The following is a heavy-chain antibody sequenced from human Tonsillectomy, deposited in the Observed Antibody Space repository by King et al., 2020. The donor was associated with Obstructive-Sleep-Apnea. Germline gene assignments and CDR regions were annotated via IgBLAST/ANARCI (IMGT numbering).Heavy chain of an antibody. J-gene: IGHJ5*02. CDR3: ATSPKSAAGLGRLDP. CDR1: GDSISNYY. V-gene: IGHV4-59*08. D-gene: IGHD6-13*01. CDR2: LYFSGST. Sequence: QLQESGPGLVKPSETLSLTCNVSGDSISNYYWSWIRQPPGKGLEWIGYLYFSGSTNYNPSLKSRLTIPVDTSKNQLALRLSSVTAADTGVYYCATSPKSAAGLGRLDPWGQGTLVIVSS.